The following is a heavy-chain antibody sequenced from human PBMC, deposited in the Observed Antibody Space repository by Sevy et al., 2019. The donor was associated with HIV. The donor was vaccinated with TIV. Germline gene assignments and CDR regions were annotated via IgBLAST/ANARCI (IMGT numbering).Heavy chain of an antibody. D-gene: IGHD3-22*01. CDR2: ISGSGGST. CDR1: GFTFSSYA. Sequence: GGSLRLSCAASGFTFSSYAMSWVRQAPGKGLEWVSAISGSGGSTYYADSVKGRFTISRDNSKNTLYLQMNSLRAEDTAVDYCAKVDQRMIGAFDIWCQGTMVTVSS. CDR3: AKVDQRMIGAFDI. V-gene: IGHV3-23*01. J-gene: IGHJ3*02.